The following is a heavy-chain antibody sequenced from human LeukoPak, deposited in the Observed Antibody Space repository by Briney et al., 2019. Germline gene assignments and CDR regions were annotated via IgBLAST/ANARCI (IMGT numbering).Heavy chain of an antibody. V-gene: IGHV4-39*07. Sequence: SETLSLTCTVSGGSISSSAYYWGWIGQPPGKGLEWIGTISYSGSPYYNPSLRSRVTISVDKSKNQFSLKLSSVTAADTAVYYCASYYDSSGYFDYWGQGTLVTVSS. CDR2: ISYSGSP. CDR3: ASYYDSSGYFDY. CDR1: GGSISSSAYY. J-gene: IGHJ4*02. D-gene: IGHD3-22*01.